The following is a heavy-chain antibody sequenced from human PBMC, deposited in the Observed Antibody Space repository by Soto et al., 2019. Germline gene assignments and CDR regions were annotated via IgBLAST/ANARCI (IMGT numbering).Heavy chain of an antibody. Sequence: PEGSLRLSCTASGFTFGDYAMSWVRQAPGKGLEWVGFIRSKAYGGTTEYAASVKGRFTISRDDSKSIAYLQMNSLKTEDTAVYYCTSYQYSSGWYGFGWYFDYWGQGTLVTVSS. CDR1: GFTFGDYA. CDR3: TSYQYSSGWYGFGWYFDY. V-gene: IGHV3-49*04. J-gene: IGHJ4*02. D-gene: IGHD6-19*01. CDR2: IRSKAYGGTT.